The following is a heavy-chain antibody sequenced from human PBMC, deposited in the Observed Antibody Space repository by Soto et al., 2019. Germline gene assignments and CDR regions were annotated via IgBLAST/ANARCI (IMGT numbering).Heavy chain of an antibody. Sequence: QVQLQESGPGLVKPSGTLSLTCAVSSGSISSSNWWSWVRQPPGKGLEWIGEIYHSGSTNYNPSRKSLFTISVEMPNDQFPLKLNSVTDADTAVYYCAKEADTMVRGVFGVHDAFDIWGQGTMVTVCS. CDR3: AKEADTMVRGVFGVHDAFDI. D-gene: IGHD3-10*01. V-gene: IGHV4-4*02. CDR1: SGSISSSNW. CDR2: IYHSGST. J-gene: IGHJ3*02.